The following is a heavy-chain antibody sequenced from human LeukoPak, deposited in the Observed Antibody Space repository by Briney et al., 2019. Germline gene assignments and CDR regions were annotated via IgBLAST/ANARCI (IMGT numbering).Heavy chain of an antibody. CDR1: GFTFSSYA. CDR3: ARALPTDY. J-gene: IGHJ4*02. Sequence: GGSLRLSCAASGFTFSSYALNWVRQAPGKGLEWVSYISSSGTTIYCADSVKGRFTISRDNAENSLHLQMNSLRAEDTAVYYCARALPTDYWGQGTLVTVSS. V-gene: IGHV3-48*03. CDR2: ISSSGTTI.